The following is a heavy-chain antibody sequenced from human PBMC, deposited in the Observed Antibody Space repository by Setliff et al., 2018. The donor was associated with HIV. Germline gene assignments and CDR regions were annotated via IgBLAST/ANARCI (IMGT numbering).Heavy chain of an antibody. CDR2: INPSSGNA. CDR1: GYSFTNYY. Sequence: ASVKVSCKASGYSFTNYYIHWVRQAPGQGLEWMGVINPSSGNAEYAQRFQGRVTLTRNTSISTAYMELSSLTSEDTAVYFCARSRYQLLYDMDVWGKGTTVTVSS. V-gene: IGHV1-8*03. J-gene: IGHJ6*03. CDR3: ARSRYQLLYDMDV. D-gene: IGHD2-2*02.